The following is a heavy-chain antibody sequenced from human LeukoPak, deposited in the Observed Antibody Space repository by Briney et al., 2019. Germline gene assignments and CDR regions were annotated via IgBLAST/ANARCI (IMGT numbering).Heavy chain of an antibody. CDR1: GYTFTGYY. D-gene: IGHD3-10*01. CDR3: ARETTKGPITMVRGVITYCFDY. Sequence: GASVKVSCKASGYTFTGYYMHWVRQAPGQGLEWMGWINPNSGGTNYAQKFQGRVTMTRDTSISTAYMELSRLRSDDTAVYYCARETTKGPITMVRGVITYCFDYWGQGTLVTVSS. CDR2: INPNSGGT. J-gene: IGHJ4*02. V-gene: IGHV1-2*02.